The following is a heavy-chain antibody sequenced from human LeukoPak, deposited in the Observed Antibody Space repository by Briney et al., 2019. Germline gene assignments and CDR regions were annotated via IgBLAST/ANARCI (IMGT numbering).Heavy chain of an antibody. V-gene: IGHV3-23*01. Sequence: GGSLRLSCAASGFTFSSYAMSWVRQAPGKGLEWVSIISGSGDTTHYTDSVKGRFTVSRDNSKNTLYLQMNSLRAEATALYYCAKQAVVGKRYGSGSYYFDYWGQGTLVTVSS. CDR3: AKQAVVGKRYGSGSYYFDY. J-gene: IGHJ4*02. CDR2: ISGSGDTT. CDR1: GFTFSSYA. D-gene: IGHD3-10*01.